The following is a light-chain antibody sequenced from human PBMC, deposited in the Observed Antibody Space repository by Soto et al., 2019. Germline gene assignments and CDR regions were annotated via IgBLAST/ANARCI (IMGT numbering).Light chain of an antibody. CDR2: KAS. V-gene: IGKV1-5*03. J-gene: IGKJ4*01. Sequence: DIQMTQSPSTLSASVGDRVTITCRASQSINDWLAWYQQKQGKAPNLLIYKASSLQSGVPSRFSGSGSGTELTLTITRLQSDDFATYYCQQYNTYPLTFGGGTKVDIK. CDR3: QQYNTYPLT. CDR1: QSINDW.